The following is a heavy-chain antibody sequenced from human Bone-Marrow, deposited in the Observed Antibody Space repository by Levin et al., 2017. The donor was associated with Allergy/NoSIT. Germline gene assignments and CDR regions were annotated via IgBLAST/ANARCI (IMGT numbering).Heavy chain of an antibody. J-gene: IGHJ1*01. CDR3: VRVLFPMGSEYFQH. CDR2: ISYDGNIK. CDR1: GFSVSAYS. Sequence: GGSLRLSCAASGFSVSAYSMHWVRQAPGKGLEWVAFISYDGNIKYYGDSVMGRFTISRDNSENTLDLQVNNLRVEDTAVYYCVRVLFPMGSEYFQHWGLGTLVTVSS. D-gene: IGHD3-10*01. V-gene: IGHV3-30-3*01.